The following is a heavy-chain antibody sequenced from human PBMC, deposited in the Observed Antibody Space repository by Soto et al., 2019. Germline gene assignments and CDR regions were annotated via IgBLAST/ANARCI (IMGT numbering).Heavy chain of an antibody. Sequence: QVQLVQSGAEVKKPGSSVKVSCKTSGVSFNNNGIGWVRQAPGHGLEWMGGVSPPFRTSNYARKFQGRISITADASTGTVNMELSSLTSEDTAQYYCARVLYYGSGSYSPSGMAVWGQGTTVNVSS. D-gene: IGHD3-10*01. J-gene: IGHJ6*02. CDR2: VSPPFRTS. CDR3: ARVLYYGSGSYSPSGMAV. CDR1: GVSFNNNG. V-gene: IGHV1-69*01.